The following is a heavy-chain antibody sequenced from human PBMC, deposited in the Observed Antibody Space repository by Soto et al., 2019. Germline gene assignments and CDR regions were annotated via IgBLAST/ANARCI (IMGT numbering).Heavy chain of an antibody. J-gene: IGHJ5*02. CDR1: GFTFSSYS. V-gene: IGHV3-21*01. Sequence: VGSLRLSCAVSGFTFSSYSMNWVRQAPGKGLEWVSSISSSSSYIYYADSLKGRFTISRDNAKNSLYLQMNSLRAEDTAVYYCARSDGRDLYFADPWGQGTLVTVSS. D-gene: IGHD3-16*01. CDR3: ARSDGRDLYFADP. CDR2: ISSSSSYI.